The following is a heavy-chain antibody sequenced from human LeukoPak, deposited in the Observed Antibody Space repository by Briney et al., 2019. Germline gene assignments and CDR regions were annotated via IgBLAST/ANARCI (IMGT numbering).Heavy chain of an antibody. Sequence: ASVKVSCKASGYTFTCYYMHWVRQAPGQGLEWMGWINPNSGGTNYAQKFQGRVTMTRDTSISTAYMELSSLRSEDTAVYYCAHDSSGYDAFDIWGQGTMVTVSS. CDR1: GYTFTCYY. J-gene: IGHJ3*02. CDR3: AHDSSGYDAFDI. CDR2: INPNSGGT. V-gene: IGHV1-2*02. D-gene: IGHD3-22*01.